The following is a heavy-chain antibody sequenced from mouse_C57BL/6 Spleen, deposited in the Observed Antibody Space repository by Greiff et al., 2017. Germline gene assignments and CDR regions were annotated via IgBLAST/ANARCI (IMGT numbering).Heavy chain of an antibody. CDR1: GYAFSSYW. CDR3: ARAGNYAMDY. V-gene: IGHV1-80*01. Sequence: VHLVESGAELVKPGASVKISCKASGYAFSSYWMNWVKQRPGKGLEWIGQIYPGDGDTNYNGKFKGKATMTADKSSSTAYMQLSSLTSEDSAVYFCARAGNYAMDYWGQGTSVTVSS. CDR2: IYPGDGDT. J-gene: IGHJ4*01.